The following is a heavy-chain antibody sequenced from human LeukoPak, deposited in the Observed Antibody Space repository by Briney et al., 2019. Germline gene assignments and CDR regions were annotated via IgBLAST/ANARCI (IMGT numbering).Heavy chain of an antibody. CDR2: IYTSGST. CDR3: ARTTGYSSSWYLDY. Sequence: TSSETLSLTCTVSGGSISSYYWSWIRQPPGRGLEWIGYIYTSGSTNYNPSLKSRVTISVDTSKNQFSLKLSSVTAADTAVYYCARTTGYSSSWYLDYWGQGTLVTVSS. J-gene: IGHJ4*02. D-gene: IGHD6-13*01. CDR1: GGSISSYY. V-gene: IGHV4-4*09.